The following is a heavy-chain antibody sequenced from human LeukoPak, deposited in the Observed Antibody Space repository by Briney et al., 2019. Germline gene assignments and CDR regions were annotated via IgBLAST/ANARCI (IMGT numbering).Heavy chain of an antibody. CDR3: ARGGSSWYGNWFDP. D-gene: IGHD6-13*01. J-gene: IGHJ5*02. CDR1: GFTFSSYW. Sequence: GGSLRLSCAASGFTFSSYWMPWVRHAPGKGLVWVSRINSDGSSTSYADSVKGRFTISRDNAKNTLYLQMNSLRAEDTAVYYCARGGSSWYGNWFDPWGQGTLVTVSS. V-gene: IGHV3-74*01. CDR2: INSDGSST.